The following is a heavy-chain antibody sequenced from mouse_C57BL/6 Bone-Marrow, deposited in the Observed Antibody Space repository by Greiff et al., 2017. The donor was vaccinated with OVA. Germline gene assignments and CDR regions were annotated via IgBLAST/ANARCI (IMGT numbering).Heavy chain of an antibody. J-gene: IGHJ2*01. CDR3: TRGYYFDY. CDR2: IDPTNDYT. V-gene: IGHV1-4*01. CDR1: GYTFTSYT. Sequence: VQLLESGAELARPGASVKMSCKASGYTFTSYTIHWVKQRPGQGLEWIGYIDPTNDYTNYNKKFKGKATLTADKSSSTAYMQLSSLPSEDSAVYYCTRGYYFDYWGQGTTLTVSA.